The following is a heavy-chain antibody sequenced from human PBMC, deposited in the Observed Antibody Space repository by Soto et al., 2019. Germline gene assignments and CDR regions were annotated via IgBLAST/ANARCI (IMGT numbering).Heavy chain of an antibody. CDR3: AVDIALSGSDY. Sequence: ASAKVSCKASGYTFTSYSMHWVRQAPGQGLEWMAWINAGNGNTKSSQKFQGRVTITRDTSATTAYMELSSLRSEDTAVYYCAVDIALSGSDYWGQGTLVTSPQ. D-gene: IGHD3-9*01. J-gene: IGHJ4*02. CDR1: GYTFTSYS. CDR2: INAGNGNT. V-gene: IGHV1-3*01.